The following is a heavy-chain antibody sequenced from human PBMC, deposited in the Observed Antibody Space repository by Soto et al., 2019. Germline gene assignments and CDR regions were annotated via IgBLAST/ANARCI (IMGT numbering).Heavy chain of an antibody. Sequence: ASVKVSCKASGYTFTSYAMHWVRQAPGQRLEWMGWINAGNGNTKYSQKFQGRVTITRDTSASTAYMELSSLRSEDTAVYYCASTTMIVVEIDYYYYYGMDVWGQGTTVTVSS. V-gene: IGHV1-3*01. CDR1: GYTFTSYA. CDR2: INAGNGNT. CDR3: ASTTMIVVEIDYYYYYGMDV. D-gene: IGHD3-22*01. J-gene: IGHJ6*02.